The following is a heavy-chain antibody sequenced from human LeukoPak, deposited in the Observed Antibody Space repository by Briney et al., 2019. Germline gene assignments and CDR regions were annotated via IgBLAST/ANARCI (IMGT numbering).Heavy chain of an antibody. CDR3: ARGSRDGRRNTKGWRFDY. D-gene: IGHD5-24*01. V-gene: IGHV3-23*01. Sequence: GGSLRLSCAASAFTFRSYAMIWVRQAPGKGLEWVSTVSASGGSTYYADSVKGRFSISRDNSNNTLYLQMNSLRAEDTAVYYCARGSRDGRRNTKGWRFDYWGQGTLVTVSS. CDR1: AFTFRSYA. J-gene: IGHJ4*02. CDR2: VSASGGST.